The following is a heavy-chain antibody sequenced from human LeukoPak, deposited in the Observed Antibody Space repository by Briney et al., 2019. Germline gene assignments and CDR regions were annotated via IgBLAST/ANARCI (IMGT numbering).Heavy chain of an antibody. Sequence: SETLSLTCAVSGYSISSGYYWGWIRQPPGKGLEWIGSLYHSGSTYYNPSLKSRVTISVDTSKNQFSLKLSSVTAADTAVYYCARDRRYDSSGYPGEDFDYWGQGTLVTVSS. V-gene: IGHV4-38-2*02. D-gene: IGHD3-22*01. CDR3: ARDRRYDSSGYPGEDFDY. CDR1: GYSISSGYY. J-gene: IGHJ4*02. CDR2: LYHSGST.